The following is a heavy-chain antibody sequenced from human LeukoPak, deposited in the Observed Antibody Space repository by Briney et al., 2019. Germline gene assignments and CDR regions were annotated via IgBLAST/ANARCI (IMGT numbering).Heavy chain of an antibody. CDR1: GGSISSGTYY. CDR2: IHSSGSS. V-gene: IGHV4-61*09. D-gene: IGHD3-9*01. Sequence: SQTLSLTCTVSGGSISSGTYYWNWVRQPAGKGLEWIGHIHSSGSSRYNPSLKSRVTISLDTSKNRFSLRLTSVTAADTAVYYCARGVYDWSILEDWFDPWGQGTLVTVTS. J-gene: IGHJ5*02. CDR3: ARGVYDWSILEDWFDP.